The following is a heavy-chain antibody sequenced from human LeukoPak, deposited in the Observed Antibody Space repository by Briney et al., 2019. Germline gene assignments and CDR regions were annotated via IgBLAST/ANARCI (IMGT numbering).Heavy chain of an antibody. CDR3: AKGGRITLFGVVDS. CDR2: LRYDGSNA. CDR1: GFTFSSHG. D-gene: IGHD3-3*01. V-gene: IGHV3-30*02. Sequence: GGSLRLSCAASGFTFSSHGIHWVRQAPGKGPEWVAFLRYDGSNAYYSDSVKGRFTISRDNSRNTVHLEMNRLRPEDTAVYCCAKGGRITLFGVVDSWGQGTLVTVSS. J-gene: IGHJ5*01.